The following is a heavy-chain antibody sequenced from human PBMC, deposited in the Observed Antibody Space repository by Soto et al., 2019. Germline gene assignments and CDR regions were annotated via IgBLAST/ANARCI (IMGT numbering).Heavy chain of an antibody. D-gene: IGHD2-15*01. Sequence: TGGSLRLSCAASGFTFNSYTMAWVRQAPGKGLEWVSSISGSGGSPSYADSVQGRFTISRDNSRNTLSLQMNSLRAEDTATYYCAKVRCSGKSCYAPDYWGHGSLVTVSS. V-gene: IGHV3-23*01. J-gene: IGHJ4*01. CDR1: GFTFNSYT. CDR2: ISGSGGSP. CDR3: AKVRCSGKSCYAPDY.